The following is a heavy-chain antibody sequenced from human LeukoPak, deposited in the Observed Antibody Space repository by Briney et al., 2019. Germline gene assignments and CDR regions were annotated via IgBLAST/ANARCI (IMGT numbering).Heavy chain of an antibody. CDR3: AKDADIVVVTTMFDY. V-gene: IGHV3-9*01. Sequence: GGSLRLSCTASGFTFDGYAMHWVRQAPGKGLEWVSGISWNSGSIDYADSVKGRFTISRDNAKNSLYLQMNSLRAEDTALYYCAKDADIVVVTTMFDYWGQGTLVTVSS. CDR2: ISWNSGSI. D-gene: IGHD2-21*02. J-gene: IGHJ4*02. CDR1: GFTFDGYA.